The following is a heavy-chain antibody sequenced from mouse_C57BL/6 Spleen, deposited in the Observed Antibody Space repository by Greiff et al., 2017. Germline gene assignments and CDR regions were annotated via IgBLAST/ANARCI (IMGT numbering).Heavy chain of an antibody. CDR3: ARSGPHPGYFDV. D-gene: IGHD3-2*02. Sequence: VHVKQSGPELVKPGASVKISCTASGYSFTDYNLHWVKQSNGKSLEWIGVITPNYGTTSYNQKFKGKATLTVDQSSSTAYMQLNSLTSEDSAVDYCARSGPHPGYFDVWGTGTTVTVSS. J-gene: IGHJ1*03. CDR2: ITPNYGTT. V-gene: IGHV1-39*01. CDR1: GYSFTDYN.